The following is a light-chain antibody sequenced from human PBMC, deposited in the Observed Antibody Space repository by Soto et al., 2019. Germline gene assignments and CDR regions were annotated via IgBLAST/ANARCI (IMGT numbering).Light chain of an antibody. V-gene: IGKV1-39*01. Sequence: DIQMTQSPSSLSASVGDSVTITCRTSQTVSTYLNWYQQKPGKAPRLLIYATSTLQSGVPSTFSGSGSGTDFTLTINSLQPEDFATYYCQQSYSSPTTFGRGTRLEIK. CDR2: ATS. CDR1: QTVSTY. CDR3: QQSYSSPTT. J-gene: IGKJ5*01.